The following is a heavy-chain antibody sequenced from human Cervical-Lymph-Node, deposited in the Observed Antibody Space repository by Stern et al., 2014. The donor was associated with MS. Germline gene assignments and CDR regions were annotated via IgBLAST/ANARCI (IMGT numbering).Heavy chain of an antibody. CDR2: IGWNSGTI. Sequence: EVQLVEPGGCLVQPGRSLRLSCAASGFTFDDYAIHSVRQAPGKGLEWVSGIGWNSGTIDYADSVKGRFTISRANAKNSLYLQMNSLRAEDTALYYCTRDVGSAMYHGMDVWGQGTTVTVSS. CDR1: GFTFDDYA. V-gene: IGHV3-9*01. D-gene: IGHD2-2*01. J-gene: IGHJ6*02. CDR3: TRDVGSAMYHGMDV.